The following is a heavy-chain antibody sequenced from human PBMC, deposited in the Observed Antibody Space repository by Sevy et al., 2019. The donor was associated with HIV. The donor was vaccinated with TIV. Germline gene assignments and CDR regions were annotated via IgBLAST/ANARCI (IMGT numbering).Heavy chain of an antibody. Sequence: ASVKVSCKASGYTFTGYYMHWVRQAPGQGLEWMGWINPNSGRTKYAQKFQDRVTMTRDTSITTAYMDLSGLTSDDTAVYYCTRECTYSSSWYRVWFDPWGQGTLVTVSS. J-gene: IGHJ5*02. CDR1: GYTFTGYY. D-gene: IGHD6-13*01. CDR2: INPNSGRT. CDR3: TRECTYSSSWYRVWFDP. V-gene: IGHV1-2*02.